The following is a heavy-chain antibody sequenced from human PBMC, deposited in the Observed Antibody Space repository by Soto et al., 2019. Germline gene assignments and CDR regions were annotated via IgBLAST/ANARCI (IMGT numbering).Heavy chain of an antibody. Sequence: QITLKESGPTLVKPTQTLTLTCTFSGFSLSTSGVGVGWIRQPPGKALEWLALIYWDDDKRYIPSLKSRLTITKDTSKTQVVLTMTNMDPVDTATYYRARLLLYQGWFDPWGQGTLVTVSS. CDR3: ARLLLYQGWFDP. J-gene: IGHJ5*02. CDR1: GFSLSTSGVG. V-gene: IGHV2-5*02. CDR2: IYWDDDK. D-gene: IGHD3-3*01.